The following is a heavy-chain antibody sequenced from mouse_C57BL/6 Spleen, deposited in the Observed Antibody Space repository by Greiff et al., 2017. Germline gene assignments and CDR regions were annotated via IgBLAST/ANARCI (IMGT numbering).Heavy chain of an antibody. CDR1: GFTFSDYG. V-gene: IGHV5-17*01. CDR3: ARWYYGSSFGYFDV. D-gene: IGHD1-1*01. CDR2: ISSGSSTI. J-gene: IGHJ1*03. Sequence: DVQLQESGGGLVKPGGSLKLSCAASGFTFSDYGMHWVRQAPEKGLEWVAYISSGSSTIYYADTVKGRFTISRDNAKNTLFLQMTSLRSEDTAMYYCARWYYGSSFGYFDVWGTGTTVTVSS.